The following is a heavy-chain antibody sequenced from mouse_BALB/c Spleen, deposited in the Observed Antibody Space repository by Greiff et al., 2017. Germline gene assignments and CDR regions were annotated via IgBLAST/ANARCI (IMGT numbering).Heavy chain of an antibody. CDR1: GYTFTSYW. D-gene: IGHD2-4*01. CDR2: IYPGDGDT. Sequence: VQLQQSGAELARPGASVKLSCKASGYTFTSYWMQWVKQRPGQGLEWIGAIYPGDGDTRYTQKFKGKATLTADKSSSTAYMQLSSLASEDSAVYYCARYDYDYYAMDYWGQGTSVTVSS. J-gene: IGHJ4*01. V-gene: IGHV1-87*01. CDR3: ARYDYDYYAMDY.